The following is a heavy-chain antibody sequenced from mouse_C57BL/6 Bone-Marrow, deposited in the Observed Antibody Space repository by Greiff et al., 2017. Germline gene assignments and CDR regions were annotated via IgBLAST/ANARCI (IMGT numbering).Heavy chain of an antibody. V-gene: IGHV1-26*01. Sequence: EVQLQQSGPELVKPGASVKISCKASGYTFTDYYMNWVKQSHGKSLEWIGDINPNNGGTSYNQKFKGKATLTVDKSSSTAYMELRSLTSEDSAVYYCARWGWLLPFWGQGTTLTVSS. D-gene: IGHD2-3*01. CDR1: GYTFTDYY. J-gene: IGHJ2*01. CDR3: ARWGWLLPF. CDR2: INPNNGGT.